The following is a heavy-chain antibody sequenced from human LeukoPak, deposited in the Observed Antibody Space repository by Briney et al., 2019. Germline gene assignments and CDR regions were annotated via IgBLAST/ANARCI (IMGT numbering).Heavy chain of an antibody. J-gene: IGHJ4*02. CDR2: ISYEGSNE. CDR1: GFTFRDSA. CDR3: ARGRHYDILSGYLDY. D-gene: IGHD3-9*01. V-gene: IGHV3-30-3*01. Sequence: GGSLRLSCAASGFTFRDSAIRSVRQAPGKGLDWGAVISYEGSNEYYADSVKARFTISRDNSKNTLYLQMHSLRVEDTAVYYCARGRHYDILSGYLDYWGQGTLVTVSS.